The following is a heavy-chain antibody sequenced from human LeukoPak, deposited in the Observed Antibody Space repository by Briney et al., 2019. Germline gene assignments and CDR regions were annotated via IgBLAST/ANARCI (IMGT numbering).Heavy chain of an antibody. CDR1: GFTVSNNY. D-gene: IGHD5-24*01. Sequence: GGSLRLSCVVSGFTVSNNYMSWVRQAPRKGLEWVSLIYSGGSTYYADSVKGRFTISRDNSKNTVYLQMNSLRAEDTAMYYCARRDDHSGRDYWGQGTLVTVSS. CDR3: ARRDDHSGRDY. CDR2: IYSGGST. V-gene: IGHV3-53*01. J-gene: IGHJ4*02.